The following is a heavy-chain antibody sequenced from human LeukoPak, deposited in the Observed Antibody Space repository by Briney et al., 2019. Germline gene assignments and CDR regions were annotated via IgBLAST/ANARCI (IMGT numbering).Heavy chain of an antibody. CDR1: GGSISSYY. Sequence: ASETLSLTCTVSGGSISSYYWSWIRQPPGKGLEWIGYIYYSGSTNYNPSLKSRVTISVDTSKNQFSPKLSSVTAADTAVYYCARVGTYYDFWSGVDIWGQGTMVTVSS. J-gene: IGHJ3*02. CDR2: IYYSGST. CDR3: ARVGTYYDFWSGVDI. V-gene: IGHV4-59*01. D-gene: IGHD3-3*01.